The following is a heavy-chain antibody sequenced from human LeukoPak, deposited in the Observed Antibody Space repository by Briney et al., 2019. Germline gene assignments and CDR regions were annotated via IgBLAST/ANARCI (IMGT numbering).Heavy chain of an antibody. V-gene: IGHV4-59*12. Sequence: SETLSLTCTVSGGSISSYYWSWIRQPPGKGLEWIGYIYYSGSTNYNPSLKSRVTISVDTSKNQFSLKLSSVTAADTAVYYCARDLVWELPDYWGQGTLVTVSS. J-gene: IGHJ4*02. CDR3: ARDLVWELPDY. D-gene: IGHD1-26*01. CDR2: IYYSGST. CDR1: GGSISSYY.